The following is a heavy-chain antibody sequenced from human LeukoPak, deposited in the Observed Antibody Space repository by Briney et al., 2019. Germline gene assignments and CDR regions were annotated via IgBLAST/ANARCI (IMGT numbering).Heavy chain of an antibody. D-gene: IGHD6-13*01. V-gene: IGHV3-53*01. CDR2: IYGGGRT. CDR3: AKPGIAAAGPRAGYYYGMDV. CDR1: GFIVTSNY. J-gene: IGHJ6*02. Sequence: GGSLRLSCAASGFIVTSNYMSWVRQAPGKGLEWVSIIYGGGRTYYADSVKGRFTISRDNSKNTLYLQMNSLRAEDTAVYYCAKPGIAAAGPRAGYYYGMDVWGQGTTVTVSS.